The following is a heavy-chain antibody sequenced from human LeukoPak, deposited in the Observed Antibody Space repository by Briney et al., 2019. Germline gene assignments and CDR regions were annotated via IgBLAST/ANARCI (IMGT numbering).Heavy chain of an antibody. CDR3: ARAPQYGDYKWFGFDY. CDR2: IIPIFGTA. D-gene: IGHD4-17*01. J-gene: IGHJ4*02. Sequence: SVKVSCKASGGTFSSYAISWVRQAPGQGLEWMGGIIPIFGTANYAQKFQGRVTITADESTSTAYMELSSLRSEDTAVYYCARAPQYGDYKWFGFDYWGQGTLVTVSS. V-gene: IGHV1-69*13. CDR1: GGTFSSYA.